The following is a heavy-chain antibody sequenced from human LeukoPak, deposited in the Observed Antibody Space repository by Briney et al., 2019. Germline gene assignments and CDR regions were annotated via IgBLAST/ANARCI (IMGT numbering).Heavy chain of an antibody. CDR2: IYYSGST. CDR3: AREHYGILTGYDYFDY. D-gene: IGHD3-9*01. J-gene: IGHJ4*02. V-gene: IGHV4-31*03. CDR1: GGSISSGGYY. Sequence: KPSETLSLTCTVSGGSISSGGYYWSWIRQHPGKGLEWIGYIYYSGSTYYNPSLKSRVTISVDTSKNQFSLKLSSVTAADTAVYYCAREHYGILTGYDYFDYWGQGTLVTVSS.